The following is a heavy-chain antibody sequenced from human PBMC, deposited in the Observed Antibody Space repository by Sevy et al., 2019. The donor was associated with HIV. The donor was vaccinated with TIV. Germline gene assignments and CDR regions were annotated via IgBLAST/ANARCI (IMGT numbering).Heavy chain of an antibody. D-gene: IGHD3-22*01. Sequence: GESLRLSCAASGFTFSSYAMHWVRQAPGKGLEYVSAISSNGGSTYYADSVKGRFTISRDNSKNTLYLQMGSLRAEDMAVYYCARGGRSYYDGNFDYWGQGTLVTVSS. CDR2: ISSNGGST. CDR1: GFTFSSYA. J-gene: IGHJ4*02. CDR3: ARGGRSYYDGNFDY. V-gene: IGHV3-64*02.